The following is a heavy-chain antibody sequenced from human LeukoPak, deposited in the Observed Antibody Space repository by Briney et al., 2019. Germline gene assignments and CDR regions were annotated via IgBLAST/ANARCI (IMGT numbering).Heavy chain of an antibody. CDR1: GFTFSSYA. CDR2: ISGSGGST. J-gene: IGHJ6*03. V-gene: IGHV3-23*01. Sequence: PGGSLRLSCAASGFTFSSYAMSWVRQAPGKGLEWVSAISGSGGSTYYADSVKGRFTISRDNSKNTLYLQMNSLRAEDTAVYYCANGAARHVGYYYYYMDVWGKGTTVTVSS. D-gene: IGHD6-6*01. CDR3: ANGAARHVGYYYYYMDV.